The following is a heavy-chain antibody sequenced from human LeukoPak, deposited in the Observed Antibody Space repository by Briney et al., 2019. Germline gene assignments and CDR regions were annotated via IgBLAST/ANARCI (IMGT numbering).Heavy chain of an antibody. V-gene: IGHV3-48*04. CDR3: ARPYCSSTSCYWYFDY. D-gene: IGHD2-2*01. J-gene: IGHJ4*02. Sequence: GSLRLSCAASGFTFSRYSMNWVRQAPGKGLEWVSSISYSSSTIYYADSVKGRFTISRDNAKNSLYLQVNSLRAEDTAVYYCARPYCSSTSCYWYFDYWGQGTLVTVSS. CDR2: ISYSSSTI. CDR1: GFTFSRYS.